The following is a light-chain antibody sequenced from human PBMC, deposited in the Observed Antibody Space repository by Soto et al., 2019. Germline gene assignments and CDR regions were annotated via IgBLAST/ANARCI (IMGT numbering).Light chain of an antibody. CDR2: WAS. CDR1: QSVLYSSNNKNY. J-gene: IGKJ5*01. CDR3: QQYYSTPIT. V-gene: IGKV4-1*01. Sequence: IVLTQSPDSLDVSLGERATINCKSSQSVLYSSNNKNYLAWYQQKPGQPPKLLIYWASTRESGVPDRFSGSGSGTDFTLTISSLQAEDVAVYYCQQYYSTPITFGQGTRLEI.